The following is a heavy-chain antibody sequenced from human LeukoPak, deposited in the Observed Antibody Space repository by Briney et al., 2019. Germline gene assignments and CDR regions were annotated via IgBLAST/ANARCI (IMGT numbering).Heavy chain of an antibody. CDR3: ARDDYGDYAGFDY. V-gene: IGHV3-21*01. CDR2: ISSSSSYI. Sequence: GGSLRLSCAVSGFTFSSYSMSWVRQAPGKGLEWVSSISSSSSYIYYADSVKGRCTISRDNAKNSLYLQMNSLRAEDTAVYYCARDDYGDYAGFDYWGQGTLVTVSS. J-gene: IGHJ4*02. D-gene: IGHD4-17*01. CDR1: GFTFSSYS.